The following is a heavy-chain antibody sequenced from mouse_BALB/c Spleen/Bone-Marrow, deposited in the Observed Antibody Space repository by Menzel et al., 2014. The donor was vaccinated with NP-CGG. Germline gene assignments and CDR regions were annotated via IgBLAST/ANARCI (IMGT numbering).Heavy chain of an antibody. J-gene: IGHJ4*01. CDR1: GYTFTNYW. D-gene: IGHD2-1*01. CDR2: INPSNDRT. CDR3: ARWHGNYVEYALDY. V-gene: IGHV1S81*02. Sequence: QVQLQQSGAELVKPGASVKVSCKASGYTFTNYWMHWVKRRPGQGLEWIGEINPSNDRTNYNEKFKSKVALTVDKSSSTAYMQLSSLTSEDSAVYYCARWHGNYVEYALDYWGQGTSVTVSS.